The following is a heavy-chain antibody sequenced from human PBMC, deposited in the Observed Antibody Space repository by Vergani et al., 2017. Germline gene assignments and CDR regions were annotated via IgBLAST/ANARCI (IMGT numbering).Heavy chain of an antibody. CDR3: ARGGTVDAVYYYSYYMDV. D-gene: IGHD4-11*01. J-gene: IGHJ6*03. CDR2: IYYSGST. Sequence: QVQLQESGPGRVKPSETLSLTCTGSGGPISSYYWSWIRQPPGKGLEWIGYIYYSGSTNYNPSLKSRVTISVDTSKNQFSRKLSSVTAADTAVYYCARGGTVDAVYYYSYYMDVWGKGTTVTVSS. V-gene: IGHV4-59*01. CDR1: GGPISSYY.